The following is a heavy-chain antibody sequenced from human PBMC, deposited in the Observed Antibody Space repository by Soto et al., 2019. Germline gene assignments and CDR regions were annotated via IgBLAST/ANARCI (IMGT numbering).Heavy chain of an antibody. V-gene: IGHV4-4*02. CDR1: GGSISSSNW. D-gene: IGHD1-26*01. J-gene: IGHJ4*02. CDR3: ARTGSYYGFDY. Sequence: QVQLQESGPGLVKPSGTLSLTCAVSGGSISSSNWWSWVRQPPGKGLEWIGEIYHGGSTNYNPTLKSRVNISVDKSKNQFSLKLNSVTAADTAVYYCARTGSYYGFDYWGQGILVTVSS. CDR2: IYHGGST.